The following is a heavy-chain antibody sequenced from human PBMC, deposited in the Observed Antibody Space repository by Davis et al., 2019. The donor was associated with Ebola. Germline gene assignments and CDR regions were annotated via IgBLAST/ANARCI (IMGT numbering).Heavy chain of an antibody. D-gene: IGHD3-22*01. V-gene: IGHV3-30-3*01. CDR2: ISYDGSNK. J-gene: IGHJ4*02. CDR1: GFTFSSYA. CDR3: ARDKYYDSSGYLDY. Sequence: GESLKISCAASGFTFSSYAMHWVRQAPGKGLEWVAVISYDGSNKYYADSVKGRFTISRDNSKNTLYLQMNSLRAEDTAVYYCARDKYYDSSGYLDYWGQGTLVTVSS.